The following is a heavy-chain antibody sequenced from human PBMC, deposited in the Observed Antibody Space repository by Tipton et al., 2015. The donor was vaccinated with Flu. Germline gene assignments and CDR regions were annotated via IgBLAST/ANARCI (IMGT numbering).Heavy chain of an antibody. CDR2: ISYSGIT. D-gene: IGHD1-1*01. V-gene: IGHV4-59*01. J-gene: IGHJ6*02. CDR3: AREGNNSSNHCYYGIDV. CDR1: GGSISSYY. Sequence: GLVKPSETLSLTCSVSGGSISSYYWSWIRQPPGKGLEWIGLISYSGITSYNPSLRSRVAMSVNTSKNQLSVKLSSVTAADTAVYYCAREGNNSSNHCYYGIDVWGQGTTVTVSS.